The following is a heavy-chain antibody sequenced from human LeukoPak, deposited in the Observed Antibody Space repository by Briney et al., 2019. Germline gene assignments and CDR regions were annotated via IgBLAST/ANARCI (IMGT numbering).Heavy chain of an antibody. CDR2: IRSKANSYAT. CDR3: TTTMIVGGFDY. J-gene: IGHJ4*02. D-gene: IGHD3-22*01. CDR1: GFTFSGSA. Sequence: PGGSLRLSCAASGFTFSGSAMHWVRQASGKGLEWVGRIRSKANSYATAYAASVKGRFTISRDDSRNTAYLQMNSLKTEDTAVYYSTTTMIVGGFDYWGQGTLGTVSS. V-gene: IGHV3-73*01.